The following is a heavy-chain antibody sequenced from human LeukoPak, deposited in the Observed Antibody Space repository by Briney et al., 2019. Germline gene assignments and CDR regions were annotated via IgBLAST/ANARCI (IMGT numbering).Heavy chain of an antibody. CDR2: LSGSGDTT. V-gene: IGHV3-23*01. D-gene: IGHD3-22*01. Sequence: GGSLRLSCAASGFNFSRYVMNWVRQAPGKGLEWVSALSGSGDTTYYADSVKGRFTISRDNSKNTLYLQMHSLRAEDTAVYYCAKDWTFYYDSSGYYLDYWGQGTLVTVSS. J-gene: IGHJ4*02. CDR3: AKDWTFYYDSSGYYLDY. CDR1: GFNFSRYV.